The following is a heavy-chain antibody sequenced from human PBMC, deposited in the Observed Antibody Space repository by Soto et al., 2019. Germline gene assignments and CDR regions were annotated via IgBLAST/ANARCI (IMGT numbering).Heavy chain of an antibody. Sequence: PGGSLRLSCEAYGFTFSSYWMGWVRQAPGKGLEWVANINRDGSERYYVDSVKGRITLSRDNAKNSVHLQINSPRAEDSAVYYYARDPIRGDGYVFDSWGQRALVSVS. CDR3: ARDPIRGDGYVFDS. CDR2: INRDGSER. V-gene: IGHV3-7*01. D-gene: IGHD5-12*01. J-gene: IGHJ5*01. CDR1: GFTFSSYW.